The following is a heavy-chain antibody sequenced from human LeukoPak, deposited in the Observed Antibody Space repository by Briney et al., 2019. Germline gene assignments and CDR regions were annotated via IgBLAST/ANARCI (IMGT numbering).Heavy chain of an antibody. CDR2: INHSGST. J-gene: IGHJ6*03. Sequence: PSETLSLTCAVYGGSFSGYYWSWVRQPPGKGLEWLGEINHSGSTNYNPSLKSRFTISVDPSKNQFSLKLSSVTAADTAVYYCARASRLGTLAAFGYYYMDAWGKGDTVTVSS. V-gene: IGHV4-34*01. D-gene: IGHD5-12*01. CDR3: ARASRLGTLAAFGYYYMDA. CDR1: GGSFSGYY.